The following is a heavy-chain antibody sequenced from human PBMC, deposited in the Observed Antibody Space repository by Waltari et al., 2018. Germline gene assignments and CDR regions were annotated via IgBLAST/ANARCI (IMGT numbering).Heavy chain of an antibody. D-gene: IGHD2-2*01. Sequence: QVQVVESGGGVVQPGRSLRLSCAASGFSFFSYGMHWVRTAPGKGLEWVAYISFDGSNKYYADSVKGRFTISRDNSENTVYLQMNSLGAEDTAVHYCAKDGEATVASTIYYYYMDVWGKGTTVTFS. CDR2: ISFDGSNK. CDR3: AKDGEATVASTIYYYYMDV. J-gene: IGHJ6*03. V-gene: IGHV3-30*18. CDR1: GFSFFSYG.